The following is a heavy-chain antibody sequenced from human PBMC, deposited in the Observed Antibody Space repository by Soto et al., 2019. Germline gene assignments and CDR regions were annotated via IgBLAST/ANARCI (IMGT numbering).Heavy chain of an antibody. V-gene: IGHV1-18*04. CDR1: GYTSADFG. J-gene: IGHJ5*01. Sequence: ASVKVSCKASGYTSADFGISWVRQAPGQGLEWMGWVSGNNGASNPAPKVQGRITMTLDTSTGVSYMALRSLRSDDTAIYYCVRDQKYFRVNGNWFDSWGEGTLVHVSS. CDR2: VSGNNGAS. D-gene: IGHD2-2*01. CDR3: VRDQKYFRVNGNWFDS.